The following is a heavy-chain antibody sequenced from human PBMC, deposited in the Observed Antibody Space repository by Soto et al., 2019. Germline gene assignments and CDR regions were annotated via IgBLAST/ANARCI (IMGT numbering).Heavy chain of an antibody. CDR1: GCPFSSYA. V-gene: IGHV3-23*01. CDR2: ISSGSNT. J-gene: IGHJ6*02. CDR3: AKASGTGKSDGMGV. D-gene: IGHD7-27*01. Sequence: EVQLLESGGGLVQPGGSLRLSCVASGCPFSSYAMSWVRQTPGRGLECVSSISSGSNTYYTGSVRGRFTISSDNSKNWLYLQMSGPRADDAALYYCAKASGTGKSDGMGVWGQGTTVSVSS.